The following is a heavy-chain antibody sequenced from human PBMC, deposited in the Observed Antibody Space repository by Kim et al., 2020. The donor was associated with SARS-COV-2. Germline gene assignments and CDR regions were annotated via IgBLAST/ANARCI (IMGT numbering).Heavy chain of an antibody. CDR2: IKEGGSAK. CDR3: ATHPRMTTILVVSDV. Sequence: GGSLRLSCAASGFSFSNYGMSWVRQAPGKGLEWVANIKEGGSAKYYVDSVKGRFTISRDNAKNSLYLQIDSLRAEDTAVYYCATHPRMTTILVVSDVWGQGTTVPVSS. V-gene: IGHV3-7*01. D-gene: IGHD3-22*01. CDR1: GFSFSNYG. J-gene: IGHJ6*02.